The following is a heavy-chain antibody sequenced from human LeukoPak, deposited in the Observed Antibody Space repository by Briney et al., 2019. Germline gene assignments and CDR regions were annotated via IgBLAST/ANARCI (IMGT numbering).Heavy chain of an antibody. V-gene: IGHV3-21*01. CDR3: ARDKPVYLEWRYCGMDV. CDR1: GFTFSSYS. D-gene: IGHD1-20*01. Sequence: GGSLRLSCAASGFTFSSYSMNWVRQAPGKGLEWVSSIGSDGSYIYYSDSLKGRFTISRDNAKNSLYLQMNSLSAEDTAVYYCARDKPVYLEWRYCGMDVWGRGTTVTVSS. J-gene: IGHJ6*02. CDR2: IGSDGSYI.